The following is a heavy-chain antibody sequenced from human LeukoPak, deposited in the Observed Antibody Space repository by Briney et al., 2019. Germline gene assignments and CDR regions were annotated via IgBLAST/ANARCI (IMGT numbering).Heavy chain of an antibody. CDR1: GGTFSSYA. J-gene: IGHJ4*02. CDR3: AAFYGPGGTFDY. Sequence: GTSVKVSCKASGGTFSSYAISWVRQAPGQGLEWMGGIIPIFGTANYAQKFQGRVTITADESTSTAYMELSSLRSEDTAVYYCAAFYGPGGTFDYWGQGTLVTVSS. CDR2: IIPIFGTA. D-gene: IGHD3-10*01. V-gene: IGHV1-69*13.